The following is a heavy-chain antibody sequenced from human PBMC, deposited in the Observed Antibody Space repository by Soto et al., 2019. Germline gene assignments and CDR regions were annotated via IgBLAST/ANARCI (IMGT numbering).Heavy chain of an antibody. CDR3: AKDPYDILTGYPLWYFDY. Sequence: QVQLVESGGGVVQPGRSLRLSCAASGFTFSSYGMHWVRQAPGKGLEWVAVISYDGSNKYYADSVKGRFTISRDNSKNTLYLQMNSLRAEDTAVYYFAKDPYDILTGYPLWYFDYWVQGTLFTVSS. CDR2: ISYDGSNK. CDR1: GFTFSSYG. D-gene: IGHD3-9*01. V-gene: IGHV3-30*18. J-gene: IGHJ4*02.